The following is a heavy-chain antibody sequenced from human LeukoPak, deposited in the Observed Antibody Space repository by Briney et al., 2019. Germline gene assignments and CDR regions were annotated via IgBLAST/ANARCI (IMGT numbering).Heavy chain of an antibody. CDR1: GFTPASLG. V-gene: IGHV3-7*01. CDR2: IKEDGTAK. CDR3: AKRNAFDF. J-gene: IGHJ3*01. Sequence: PGGSLSPSGLPSGFTPASLGITGVAQAPGKGLEWVANIKEDGTAKYYVESVKGRFTISRDNSKNSWFQQMNSLRGEDTADYYCAKRNAFDFWGHGTMVTVSS.